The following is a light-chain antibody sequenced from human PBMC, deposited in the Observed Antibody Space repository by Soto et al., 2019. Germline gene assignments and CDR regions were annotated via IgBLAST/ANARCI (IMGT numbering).Light chain of an antibody. Sequence: QSALTQPASVSGSPGQSITISCTGTSSDVGSYNLVSWYQQHPGKAPKLMIYEGSKRPSGVSNRFSGSKSGNTASLTISGLQAEDEADYYYCSYAGSRNSFVFGTGTKLTVL. CDR3: CSYAGSRNSFV. V-gene: IGLV2-23*01. J-gene: IGLJ1*01. CDR2: EGS. CDR1: SSDVGSYNL.